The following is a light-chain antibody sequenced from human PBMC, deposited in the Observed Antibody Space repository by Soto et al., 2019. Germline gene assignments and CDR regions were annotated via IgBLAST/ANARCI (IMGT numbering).Light chain of an antibody. Sequence: EIVLTQSPGTLSLSPGERATLSCRASQSVSNNYLAWYQQKPGQAPRLLIYGASNRATGIPDRFSGSGSGTDFTLTISSLQAEDFAVYYCQQYSSLWTFGQGTKVDI. CDR3: QQYSSLWT. CDR2: GAS. CDR1: QSVSNNY. J-gene: IGKJ1*01. V-gene: IGKV3-20*01.